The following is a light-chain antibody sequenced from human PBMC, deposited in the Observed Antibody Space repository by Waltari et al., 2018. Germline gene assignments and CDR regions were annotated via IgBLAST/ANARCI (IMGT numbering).Light chain of an antibody. CDR3: GTDHGRGNIVVYV. CDR1: SGYSHYN. V-gene: IGLV9-49*02. CDR2: VGTGGIMG. J-gene: IGLJ1*01. Sequence: QPVLIQSRSASASLGSSLTLTCTLGSGYSHYNVDWYQQRPGQCPRFLMRVGTGGIMGSRGGDIPERVSGMGSGINRSLIIKNIHEEDESEFHCGTDHGRGNIVVYVFGGGTKVTVL.